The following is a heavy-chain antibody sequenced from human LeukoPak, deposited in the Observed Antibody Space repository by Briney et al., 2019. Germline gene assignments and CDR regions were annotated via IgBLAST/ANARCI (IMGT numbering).Heavy chain of an antibody. J-gene: IGHJ4*02. V-gene: IGHV4-59*11. CDR2: FSYSGST. CDR3: ARDGPGDVGFDY. Sequence: PSETLSLTCTVSRGSISNHYWGWIRQPPGKGLEWIGFFSYSGSTNYNPSLKSRVTISVDTSKNQFSLKLTSVTAADTAVYYCARDGPGDVGFDYWGQGTLVAVAS. D-gene: IGHD7-27*01. CDR1: RGSISNHY.